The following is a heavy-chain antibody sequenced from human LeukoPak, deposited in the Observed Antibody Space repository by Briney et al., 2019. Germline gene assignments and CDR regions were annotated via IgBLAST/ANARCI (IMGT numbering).Heavy chain of an antibody. J-gene: IGHJ6*02. D-gene: IGHD3-3*01. Sequence: GRSLRLSCAASGFTFSSYAMHWVRQAPGKGLEWVAVISYDVSNKYYADSVKGRFTISRDNAKNSLYLQMSSLRAEDTAVYYCARDYNPDSYYDFWSGYYWLYYYGMDVWGQGTTVTVSS. V-gene: IGHV3-30-3*01. CDR3: ARDYNPDSYYDFWSGYYWLYYYGMDV. CDR1: GFTFSSYA. CDR2: ISYDVSNK.